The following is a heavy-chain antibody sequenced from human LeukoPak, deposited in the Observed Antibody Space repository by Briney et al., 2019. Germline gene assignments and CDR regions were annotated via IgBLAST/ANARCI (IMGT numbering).Heavy chain of an antibody. Sequence: GAPRPLCGAPWITLCKLANIRVRPAPGEGLGVGLAINCNGGGKYYADSVKGRFTISRDNSKNTLYLQMNSLRAEDTAVYYCAKDFDTYYYDSSGYYPPGHFDYWGQGTLVTVSS. V-gene: IGHV3-23*01. D-gene: IGHD3-22*01. CDR1: WITLCKLA. CDR3: AKDFDTYYYDSSGYYPPGHFDY. J-gene: IGHJ4*02. CDR2: INCNGGGK.